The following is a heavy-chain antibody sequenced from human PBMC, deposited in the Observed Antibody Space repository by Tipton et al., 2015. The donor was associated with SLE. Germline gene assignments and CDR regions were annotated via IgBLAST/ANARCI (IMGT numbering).Heavy chain of an antibody. V-gene: IGHV4-31*03. CDR1: SGSVSSGAYY. CDR2: VFSSGTT. CDR3: ARYFYDSSGVCLFDP. J-gene: IGHJ5*02. Sequence: TLSLTCTVSSGSVSSGAYYWSWIRQHPGKGLEWIGYVFSSGTTYYNPSLQGRLSMSLDTSKNQLSLQLSSVTSADTAVYYCARYFYDSSGVCLFDPWGQGTLVTVSS. D-gene: IGHD3-22*01.